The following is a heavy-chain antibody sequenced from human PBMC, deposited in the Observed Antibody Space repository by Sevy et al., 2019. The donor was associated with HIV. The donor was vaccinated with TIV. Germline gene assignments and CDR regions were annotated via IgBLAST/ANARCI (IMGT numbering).Heavy chain of an antibody. CDR1: GYTLTELS. D-gene: IGHD3-22*01. Sequence: ASVKVSCKVSGYTLTELSMHWLRQAPGKGLEWVGSFDPEDGETVYEHNFQGRVSMTEETSTDTAYMGVISLKFEDTAVYYCATTKDYYDSSGYPFDYWGQGTLVTVSS. CDR2: FDPEDGET. J-gene: IGHJ4*02. CDR3: ATTKDYYDSSGYPFDY. V-gene: IGHV1-24*01.